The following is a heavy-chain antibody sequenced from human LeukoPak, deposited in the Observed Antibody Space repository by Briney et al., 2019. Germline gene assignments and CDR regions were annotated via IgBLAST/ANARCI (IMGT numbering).Heavy chain of an antibody. J-gene: IGHJ6*02. V-gene: IGHV3-33*01. D-gene: IGHD2-2*01. CDR2: IWYDGSNK. Sequence: PGGSLRLSCAASGFTFSSYGMHWVRQAPGKGLEWVAVIWYDGSNKYYADSVKGRFTISRDNSKNTLYLQMNSLRAEDTAVYYCARKDIVVVPAAGGYYGMDVWGQGTTVTVSS. CDR3: ARKDIVVVPAAGGYYGMDV. CDR1: GFTFSSYG.